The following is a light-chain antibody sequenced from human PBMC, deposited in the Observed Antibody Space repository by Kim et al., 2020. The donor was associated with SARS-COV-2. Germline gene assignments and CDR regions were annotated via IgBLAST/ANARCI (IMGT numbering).Light chain of an antibody. V-gene: IGKV3-20*01. Sequence: PGERATFSCRVSQSVSSRYSAWYHQKPGQAPRLLIYDASTRATGIPDRFSGSGSGTDFTLTISRLEPEDFAVYYCQQYGSSPRTFGQGTKVDIK. J-gene: IGKJ1*01. CDR1: QSVSSRY. CDR2: DAS. CDR3: QQYGSSPRT.